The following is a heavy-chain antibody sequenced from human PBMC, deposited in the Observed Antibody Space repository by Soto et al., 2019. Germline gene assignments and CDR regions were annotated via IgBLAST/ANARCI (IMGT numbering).Heavy chain of an antibody. J-gene: IGHJ6*02. CDR3: AHKGVRGAAMGV. Sequence: QITLKESGPTLVKPTQTLTLTCTFSGFSLSTSAAGVAWIRQPPGKALEWLALIYWDDDERYSSFLKSRLTIAKDTSKNQVVLTMTNMDPVDTATYFCAHKGVRGAAMGVWGQGTTVTVSS. CDR2: IYWDDDE. CDR1: GFSLSTSAAG. D-gene: IGHD2-15*01. V-gene: IGHV2-5*02.